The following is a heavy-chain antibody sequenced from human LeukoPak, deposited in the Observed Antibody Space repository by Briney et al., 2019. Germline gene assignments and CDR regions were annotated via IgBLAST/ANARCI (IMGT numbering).Heavy chain of an antibody. CDR1: GYSFTGYA. CDR3: ARDHKIDY. CDR2: INPATGKP. Sequence: GASVKVSYKASGYSFTGYALTWVRQAPGQGLEWMGWINPATGKPTYAQGFRGRFVFSLDTSVSTAYLQIGTLKAEDTAVYYCARDHKIDYWGQGTLVTVAS. V-gene: IGHV7-4-1*01. J-gene: IGHJ4*02.